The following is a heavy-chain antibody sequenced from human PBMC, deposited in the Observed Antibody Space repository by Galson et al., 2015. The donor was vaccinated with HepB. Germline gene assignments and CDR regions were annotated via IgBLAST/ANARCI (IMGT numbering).Heavy chain of an antibody. CDR1: RYTFTRYN. V-gene: IGHV1-46*01. D-gene: IGHD3-22*01. J-gene: IGHJ3*02. CDR3: ARPSDYYVSSGYMSDAFDI. Sequence: SVKVSCKAPRYTFTRYNMHWVRQAPGQGLEWMGVINPTGYSTTYARKFQGRVTMTSDTSTSTVYMELSSLRSEDTAVYYCARPSDYYVSSGYMSDAFDIVGKGTMVSVSS. CDR2: INPTGYST.